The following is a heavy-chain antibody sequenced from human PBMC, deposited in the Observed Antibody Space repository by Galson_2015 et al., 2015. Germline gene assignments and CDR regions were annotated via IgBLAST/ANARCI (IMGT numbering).Heavy chain of an antibody. Sequence: SVKVSCKASGYTFTSHYMHWVRQAPGQGLEWMGIINPSSGGTSYAQKFQDRVTMTRDTSTSTVYMELSSLRSEDTAVYYCAKGRLQTTCSGGSCYSFDYWGQGTLVTVSS. D-gene: IGHD2-15*01. CDR3: AKGRLQTTCSGGSCYSFDY. J-gene: IGHJ4*02. CDR2: INPSSGGT. CDR1: GYTFTSHY. V-gene: IGHV1-46*01.